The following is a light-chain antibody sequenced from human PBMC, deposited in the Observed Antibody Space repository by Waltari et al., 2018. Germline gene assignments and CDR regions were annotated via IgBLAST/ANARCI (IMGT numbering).Light chain of an antibody. Sequence: EIMLTQSPGPLSLPPGEKATLSCRASQSVGRSLAWYQQKPGQAPRLLIYDTSSRATGIPDRFSGSGSGTDFSLTISRLEPEDFAVYYCQHYVSLPATFGQGTKVEIK. CDR1: QSVGRS. V-gene: IGKV3-20*01. CDR2: DTS. CDR3: QHYVSLPAT. J-gene: IGKJ1*01.